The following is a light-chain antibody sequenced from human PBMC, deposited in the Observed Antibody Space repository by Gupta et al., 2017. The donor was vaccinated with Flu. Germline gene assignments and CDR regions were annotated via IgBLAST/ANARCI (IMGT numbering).Light chain of an antibody. V-gene: IGKV1-39*01. CDR3: QQSDNPLPGT. J-gene: IGKJ2*01. CDR2: AAS. CDR1: QRISSF. Sequence: SSLSASVGDRVTITCRASQRISSFLNWYQQKPGTAPNLLIYAASTWRSGVPLRFSDSGYGTDFTLNITSRQPEDFATYYCQQSDNPLPGTFGQGTKLEIK.